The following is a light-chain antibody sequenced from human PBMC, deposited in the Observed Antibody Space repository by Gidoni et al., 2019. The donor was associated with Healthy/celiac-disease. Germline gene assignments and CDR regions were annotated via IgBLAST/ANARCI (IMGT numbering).Light chain of an antibody. CDR3: QQSYSTPLT. J-gene: IGKJ4*01. Sequence: DIQMTQSPSSLSASVGDRVTITCRASQSISSYLNWYQQKPGKAPKLLIYAASSLQSGVPSRFSGSGYGTDFTLTISSLQHEDFATYYCQQSYSTPLTFGGGTKGEIK. V-gene: IGKV1-39*01. CDR1: QSISSY. CDR2: AAS.